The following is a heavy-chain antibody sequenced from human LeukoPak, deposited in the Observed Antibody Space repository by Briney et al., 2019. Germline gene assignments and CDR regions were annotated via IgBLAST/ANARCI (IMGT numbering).Heavy chain of an antibody. J-gene: IGHJ5*02. D-gene: IGHD6-19*01. CDR3: ARDAVSSGWNNWFDP. CDR1: GGSNSSYY. CDR2: IYTSGST. V-gene: IGHV4-4*07. Sequence: SETLSLTCTVSGGSNSSYYWSWIRQPAGKGLEWIGRIYTSGSTNYNPSLKSRVTMSVDTSKNQFSLKLSSVTAADTAVYYCARDAVSSGWNNWFDPWGQGTLVTVSS.